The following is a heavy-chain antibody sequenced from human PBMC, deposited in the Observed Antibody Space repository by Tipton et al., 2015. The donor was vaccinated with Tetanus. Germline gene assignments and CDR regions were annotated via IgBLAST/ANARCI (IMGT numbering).Heavy chain of an antibody. D-gene: IGHD1-26*01. CDR2: VYYTGST. CDR3: ARVLRYSTSSGCDDAFDI. V-gene: IGHV4-59*02. J-gene: IGHJ3*02. CDR1: GDSVSGYY. Sequence: TLSLTCTVSGDSVSGYYWSWIRQPPGKGLEWIGYVYYTGSTNHNPSLKSRVTISLDTSKNQFSLKLTSVSAADTAVYYCARVLRYSTSSGCDDAFDIWGQGTFVTVSS.